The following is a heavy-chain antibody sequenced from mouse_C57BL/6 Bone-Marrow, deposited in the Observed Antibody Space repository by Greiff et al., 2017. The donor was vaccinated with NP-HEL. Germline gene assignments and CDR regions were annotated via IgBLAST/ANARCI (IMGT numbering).Heavy chain of an antibody. Sequence: QVQLQQSGAELARPGASVKLSCKASGYTFTSYGISWVKQRTGPGLEWIGEIYPRSGNTYYNEKFKGKATLTADKSSSTAYMELRSLTSEDSAVYFCARSGGYYYGSSSYYFDYWGQGTTLTVSS. CDR2: IYPRSGNT. CDR1: GYTFTSYG. CDR3: ARSGGYYYGSSSYYFDY. J-gene: IGHJ2*01. V-gene: IGHV1-81*01. D-gene: IGHD1-1*01.